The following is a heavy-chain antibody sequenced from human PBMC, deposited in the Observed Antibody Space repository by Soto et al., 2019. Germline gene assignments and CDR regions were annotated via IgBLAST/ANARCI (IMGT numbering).Heavy chain of an antibody. CDR2: INPDNGNT. J-gene: IGHJ4*02. V-gene: IGHV1-3*01. D-gene: IGHD3-10*01. CDR3: AKDRGWFGELSDDY. Sequence: ASVKVSCKASGYTFTNYAMHWLRQAPGQRPEWMGWINPDNGNTKYSQKFQGRVTITRDTSASTAYMELSSLRSEDTAIYYCAKDRGWFGELSDDYWGQGTLVTVSS. CDR1: GYTFTNYA.